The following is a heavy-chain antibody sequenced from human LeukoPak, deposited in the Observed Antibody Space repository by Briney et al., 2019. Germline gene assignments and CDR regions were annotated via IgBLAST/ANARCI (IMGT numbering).Heavy chain of an antibody. J-gene: IGHJ4*02. V-gene: IGHV3-21*01. Sequence: GGSLRLSCAASGFTFSSYSMNWVRQAPGKGLEWVSSISSSSSYIYYGDSVKGRFTISRDNAKNSLYLQMNSLRAEDTAVYYCARDTGKWRPFDYWGQGTLVTVSS. CDR3: ARDTGKWRPFDY. CDR2: ISSSSSYI. CDR1: GFTFSSYS. D-gene: IGHD1-14*01.